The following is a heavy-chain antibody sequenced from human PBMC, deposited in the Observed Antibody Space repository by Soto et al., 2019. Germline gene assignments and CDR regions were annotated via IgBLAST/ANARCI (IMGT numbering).Heavy chain of an antibody. CDR1: GFTFSSYA. CDR3: AKGPYEIHDYDMDV. V-gene: IGHV3-23*01. CDR2: ISGSGVST. J-gene: IGHJ6*02. D-gene: IGHD3-16*01. Sequence: SLRLSCAASGFTFSSYAMTWVRLAPGKGLEWVSVISGSGVSTYYADSVKGRFTISRDNSKKTLYLQMNSLRAEDTAVYYCAKGPYEIHDYDMDVWGQGTTVTVSS.